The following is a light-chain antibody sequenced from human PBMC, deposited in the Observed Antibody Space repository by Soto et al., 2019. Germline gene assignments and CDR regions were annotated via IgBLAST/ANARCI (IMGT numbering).Light chain of an antibody. CDR1: KSDIGVYDF. Sequence: QSVLTQPPSASGSPGQSVTISCTGTKSDIGVYDFVSWYQHHPGKAPRLIIYEVVQRPSGVPDRFSGSKSGNTASLTVSGLQAAYEAGYFCKSYVGTYPHVFGTGTRVTVL. V-gene: IGLV2-8*01. CDR2: EVV. J-gene: IGLJ1*01. CDR3: KSYVGTYPHV.